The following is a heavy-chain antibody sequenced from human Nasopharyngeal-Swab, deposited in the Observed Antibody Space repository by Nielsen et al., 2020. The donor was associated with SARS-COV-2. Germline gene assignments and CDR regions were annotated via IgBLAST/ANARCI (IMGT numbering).Heavy chain of an antibody. CDR2: IGTAGDT. Sequence: LSLTCAASGFTFSSYDMHWVRQATGKGLEWVSAIGTAGDTYYPGSVKGRFTISRENAKNSLYLQMNSLRAGDTAVYYCARARDDYGDYYFDYWGQGTLVTVSS. CDR3: ARARDDYGDYYFDY. D-gene: IGHD4-17*01. CDR1: GFTFSSYD. V-gene: IGHV3-13*04. J-gene: IGHJ4*02.